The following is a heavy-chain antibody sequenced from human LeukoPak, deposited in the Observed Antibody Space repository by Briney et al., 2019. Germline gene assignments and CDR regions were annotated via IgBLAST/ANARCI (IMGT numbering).Heavy chain of an antibody. CDR2: IKSKTDGGTI. Sequence: GGSLRLSCAASGFTFGNAWMNWVRQAPGQGLECVGRIKSKTDGGTIDYAAPVKGRFTISRDDSKTTLYLQMNSLKTEDTAVYYCSTEWFGPQSWGQGTLVTVSS. V-gene: IGHV3-15*07. CDR3: STEWFGPQS. CDR1: GFTFGNAW. J-gene: IGHJ5*02. D-gene: IGHD3-10*01.